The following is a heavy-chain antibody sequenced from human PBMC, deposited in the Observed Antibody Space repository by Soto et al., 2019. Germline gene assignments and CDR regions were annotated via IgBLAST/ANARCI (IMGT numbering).Heavy chain of an antibody. Sequence: GGSLRLSCAASGFTFSSYGMHWVRQAPGKGLEWVAVISYDGSNKYYADSVKGRFTISRDNSKNTLYLQMNSLRAEDTAVYYCAKDLYSSSWGPGYYYYYGMDVWGQGTTVTVSS. J-gene: IGHJ6*02. CDR2: ISYDGSNK. D-gene: IGHD6-13*01. V-gene: IGHV3-30*18. CDR3: AKDLYSSSWGPGYYYYYGMDV. CDR1: GFTFSSYG.